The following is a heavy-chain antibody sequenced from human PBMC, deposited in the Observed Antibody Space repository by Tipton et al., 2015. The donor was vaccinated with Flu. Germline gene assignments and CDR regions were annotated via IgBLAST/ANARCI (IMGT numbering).Heavy chain of an antibody. V-gene: IGHV4-31*03. Sequence: TLSLTCTVSGGSISSGGYYWSWIRQHPGKGLEWIGYIYYSGSTYYNPSLKSRVTISVDTSKNQFSLKLSSVTAADTAVYYCARNAVGGFDYWGPGTLVTVSS. J-gene: IGHJ4*02. CDR3: ARNAVGGFDY. CDR2: IYYSGST. CDR1: GGSISSGGYY. D-gene: IGHD4-23*01.